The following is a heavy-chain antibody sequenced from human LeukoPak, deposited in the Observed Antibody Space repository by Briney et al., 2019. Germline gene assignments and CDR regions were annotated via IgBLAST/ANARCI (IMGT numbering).Heavy chain of an antibody. V-gene: IGHV4-59*08. D-gene: IGHD5-18*01. J-gene: IGHJ4*02. CDR2: IHSSGST. Sequence: SETLSLTCTVCDGSIREYYWSWIRQSPGKGLEWLGYIHSSGSTVYSPSLESRVTFSIGAPRNHFYLNMTSVTAADTAVYYCARGAALVTHKYFDYWGPGTLVTVSS. CDR1: DGSIREYY. CDR3: ARGAALVTHKYFDY.